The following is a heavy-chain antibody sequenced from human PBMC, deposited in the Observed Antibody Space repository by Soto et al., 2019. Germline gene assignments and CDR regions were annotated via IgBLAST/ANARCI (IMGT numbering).Heavy chain of an antibody. Sequence: SETLSLTCTVSGGSINDFYWSWIRQPPGKGLEWIGYIYDSGITNYTPSLKGRVTMSLDRSNNQVSLKLSSVTAADTAVYFCARDVAHGYTENVWGQGTMVTVSS. D-gene: IGHD5-18*01. CDR3: ARDVAHGYTENV. J-gene: IGHJ3*01. CDR1: GGSINDFY. CDR2: IYDSGIT. V-gene: IGHV4-4*08.